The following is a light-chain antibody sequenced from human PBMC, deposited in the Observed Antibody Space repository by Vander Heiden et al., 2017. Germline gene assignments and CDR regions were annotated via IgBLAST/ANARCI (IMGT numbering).Light chain of an antibody. CDR2: DAS. V-gene: IGKV1-33*01. Sequence: DIQMTQSPSSLSASVGDSVTITCQASQVISKYLNWYQQKPGKAPKLLIYDASNLETGVPSRLSGSGSGTDFTFTISSLQPEDIATYYCQQDYNLAPTFGGGTKVEIK. J-gene: IGKJ4*01. CDR3: QQDYNLAPT. CDR1: QVISKY.